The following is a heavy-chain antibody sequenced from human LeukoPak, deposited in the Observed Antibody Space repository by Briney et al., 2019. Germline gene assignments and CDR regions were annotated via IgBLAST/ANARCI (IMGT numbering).Heavy chain of an antibody. CDR2: INWNGGST. CDR3: AREDCTNGVCSHFDY. V-gene: IGHV3-20*04. J-gene: IGHJ4*02. D-gene: IGHD2-8*01. Sequence: PGGSLRLSCAASGLTFDDYGMSWVRQAPGKGLEWVSGINWNGGSTGYADSVKGRFTISRDNAKNSLYLQMNSLRAEDTALYYCAREDCTNGVCSHFDYWGQGTLVTVSS. CDR1: GLTFDDYG.